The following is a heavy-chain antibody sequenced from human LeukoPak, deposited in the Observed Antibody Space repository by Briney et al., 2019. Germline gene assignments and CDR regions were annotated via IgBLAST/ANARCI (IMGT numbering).Heavy chain of an antibody. CDR2: MNPNSGNT. D-gene: IGHD6-6*01. J-gene: IGHJ4*02. Sequence: ASVKVSCKASGYTFTSYDINWVRQATGQGLEWMGWMNPNSGNTGYAQKFQGRVTMTRSTSLSTAYMELSSLRSEDTAVYYCARGAARRMKGFDYWGQGTLVTVSS. V-gene: IGHV1-8*01. CDR3: ARGAARRMKGFDY. CDR1: GYTFTSYD.